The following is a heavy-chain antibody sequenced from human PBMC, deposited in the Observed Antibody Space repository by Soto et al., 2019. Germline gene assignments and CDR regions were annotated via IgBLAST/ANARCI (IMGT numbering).Heavy chain of an antibody. CDR3: ARLAYGGNPYYFDY. V-gene: IGHV4-31*03. CDR2: IYYSGSP. CDR1: GTSISTCGYY. Sequence: SETLSLTCTVSGTSISTCGYYWSWIRHHPGKGLEWVGYIYYSGSPYHNPSLKSRVITSVDTSKNEFSLKLSSVTAADTAVYYCARLAYGGNPYYFDYWGQGTLVTVSS. J-gene: IGHJ4*02. D-gene: IGHD4-17*01.